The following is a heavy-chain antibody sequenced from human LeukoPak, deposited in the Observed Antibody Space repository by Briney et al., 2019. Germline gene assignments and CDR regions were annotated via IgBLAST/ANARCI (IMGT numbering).Heavy chain of an antibody. CDR2: ISYDGSNK. J-gene: IGHJ4*02. D-gene: IGHD3-22*01. CDR1: GFTFSSYA. CDR3: ASPEFNYYDSSGYTGAFDY. V-gene: IGHV3-30-3*01. Sequence: GRSLRLSCAASGFTFSSYAMHWVRQAPGKGLEWVAVISYDGSNKYYADSVKGRFTISRDNSKNTLYPQMNSLRAEDTAVYYCASPEFNYYDSSGYTGAFDYWGQGTLVTVSS.